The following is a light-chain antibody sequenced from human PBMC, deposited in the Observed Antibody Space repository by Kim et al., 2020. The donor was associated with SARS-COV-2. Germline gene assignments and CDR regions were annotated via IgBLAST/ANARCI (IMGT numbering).Light chain of an antibody. CDR1: QSISSY. J-gene: IGKJ3*01. V-gene: IGKV1-39*01. Sequence: DIQMTQSPSSLSASVGDRVTITCRASQSISSYLNWYQQKPGKAPKLLIYAASSLQSGVPSRFSGSGSGTDFTLTISSLQPEDFATYYCQRSYSTTLFTFGPGTKVDIK. CDR3: QRSYSTTLFT. CDR2: AAS.